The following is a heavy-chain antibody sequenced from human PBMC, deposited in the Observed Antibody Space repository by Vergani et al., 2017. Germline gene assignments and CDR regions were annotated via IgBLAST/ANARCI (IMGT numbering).Heavy chain of an antibody. CDR1: GFTFSSYA. Sequence: EVQLLESGGGLVQPGGSLRLSCAASGFTFSSYAMSWVRQAPGKGLEWVSAISGSGGSTSDADPVKCRFTISRDNSKNTLYLQMNSLRAEETAVYYCAKDGYITMILEVYFDYWGQGNLVTVSS. CDR2: ISGSGGST. V-gene: IGHV3-23*01. CDR3: AKDGYITMILEVYFDY. D-gene: IGHD3-22*01. J-gene: IGHJ4*02.